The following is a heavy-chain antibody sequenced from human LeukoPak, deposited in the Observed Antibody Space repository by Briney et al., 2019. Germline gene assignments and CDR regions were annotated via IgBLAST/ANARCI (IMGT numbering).Heavy chain of an antibody. J-gene: IGHJ3*02. D-gene: IGHD3-22*01. CDR1: GYSFANNW. CDR2: IHPGDSDT. Sequence: GESLKISCKGSGYSFANNWIAWVRQMPGKGLEWMGIIHPGDSDTRYRPSFQGQVTISADKSISTAYLQWSSLKASDTAMYYCARAFLTDSSGYYVRSFDIWGQGTMVTVSS. V-gene: IGHV5-51*01. CDR3: ARAFLTDSSGYYVRSFDI.